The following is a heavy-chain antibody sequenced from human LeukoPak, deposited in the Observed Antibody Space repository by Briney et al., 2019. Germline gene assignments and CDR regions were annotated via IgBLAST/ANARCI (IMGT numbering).Heavy chain of an antibody. D-gene: IGHD6-13*01. J-gene: IGHJ4*02. V-gene: IGHV4-59*08. CDR2: ISYSGSP. Sequence: SETLSLTCTVSGASISSYYWGWIRQPPGKGLEWIGYISYSGSPNYNPSLKSRVTISADTSKNQFSLNLSSVTAADTAVYYCARVGHIVAAGTYDWWGQGTLVTVSS. CDR1: GASISSYY. CDR3: ARVGHIVAAGTYDW.